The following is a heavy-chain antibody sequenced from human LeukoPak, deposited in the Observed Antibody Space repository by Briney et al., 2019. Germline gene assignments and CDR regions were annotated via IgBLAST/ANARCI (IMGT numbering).Heavy chain of an antibody. D-gene: IGHD6-13*01. CDR1: GYTFTSYY. Sequence: ASVKVSCKASGYTFTSYYMHWVRQAPGQGLEWMGIINPSGGSTSYAQKFQGRVTITRDTSASTAYMELSSLRSEDTAVYYCAREAGIAAADYNWFDPWGRGTLVTVSS. V-gene: IGHV1-46*01. CDR3: AREAGIAAADYNWFDP. J-gene: IGHJ5*02. CDR2: INPSGGST.